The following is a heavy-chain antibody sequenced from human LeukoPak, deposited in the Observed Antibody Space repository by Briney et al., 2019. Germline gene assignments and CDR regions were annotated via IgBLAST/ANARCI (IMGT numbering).Heavy chain of an antibody. J-gene: IGHJ4*02. CDR2: IYYSGST. Sequence: SETLSLTCTVSGGSISSYYWSWIRQPPGKGLEWIGYIYYSGSTNYNPSLKSRVTISVDTSKNQFSLKLSSVTAADTAVYYCARVGDLYYFDYWGQGTLVTVSS. CDR3: ARVGDLYYFDY. V-gene: IGHV4-59*01. D-gene: IGHD3-3*01. CDR1: GGSISSYY.